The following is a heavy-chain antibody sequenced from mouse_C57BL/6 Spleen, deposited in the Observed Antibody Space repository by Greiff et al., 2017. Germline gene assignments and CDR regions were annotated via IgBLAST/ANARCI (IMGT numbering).Heavy chain of an antibody. Sequence: QVQLQQPGAELVKPGASVKLSCKASGYTFTSYWMQWVKQRPGQGLEWIGEIDPSDSYTNYNQKFKGKATLTVDTSSSTAYMQLSSLTSEDSAVYYCARPIYYGNSSWFAYWGQGTLVTVSA. CDR1: GYTFTSYW. V-gene: IGHV1-50*01. D-gene: IGHD2-1*01. CDR3: ARPIYYGNSSWFAY. J-gene: IGHJ3*01. CDR2: IDPSDSYT.